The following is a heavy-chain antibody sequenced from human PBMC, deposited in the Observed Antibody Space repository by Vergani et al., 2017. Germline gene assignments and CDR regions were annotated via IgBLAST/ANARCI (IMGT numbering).Heavy chain of an antibody. D-gene: IGHD5-24*01. Sequence: QVQLVQSGAEVKKPGASVKVSCKASGYTFTSYYMHWVRQAPGQGLEWMGIINPSGGSTSYAQKFHGRVTMTRDTSTSTVYMELSSLRSEDTAVYYCARSDEMATIVYWGQGTLVTVSS. J-gene: IGHJ4*02. CDR2: INPSGGST. CDR1: GYTFTSYY. V-gene: IGHV1-46*01. CDR3: ARSDEMATIVY.